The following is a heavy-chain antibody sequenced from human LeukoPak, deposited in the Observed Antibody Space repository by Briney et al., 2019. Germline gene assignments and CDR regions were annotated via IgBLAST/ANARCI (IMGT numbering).Heavy chain of an antibody. J-gene: IGHJ6*02. Sequence: PGGSLRLSCAASGFTFRTYSMNWVRQAPGKGLEWVSSISSSSSYIYYADSVKGRFTISRDNAKNSLYLQTNSLRAEDTAVYYCARVDDFWSGYYRYYGMDVWGQGTTVTVSS. D-gene: IGHD3-3*01. V-gene: IGHV3-21*01. CDR3: ARVDDFWSGYYRYYGMDV. CDR2: ISSSSSYI. CDR1: GFTFRTYS.